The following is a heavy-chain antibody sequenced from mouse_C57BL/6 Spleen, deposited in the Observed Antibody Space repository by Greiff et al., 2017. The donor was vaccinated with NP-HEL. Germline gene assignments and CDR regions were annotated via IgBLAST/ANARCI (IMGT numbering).Heavy chain of an antibody. Sequence: EVQLVESGGGLVQPKGSLKLSCAASGFTFNTYAMHWVRQAPGKGLEWVARIRSKSSNYATYYADSVKDRFTISSDDSQSMLYLQMNNLKTEDTAMDYCVRETAQATAMDYWGQGTSVTVSS. CDR3: VRETAQATAMDY. V-gene: IGHV10-3*01. CDR2: IRSKSSNYAT. D-gene: IGHD3-2*02. CDR1: GFTFNTYA. J-gene: IGHJ4*01.